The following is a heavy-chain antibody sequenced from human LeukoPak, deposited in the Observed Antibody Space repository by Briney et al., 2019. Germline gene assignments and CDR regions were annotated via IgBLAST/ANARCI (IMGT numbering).Heavy chain of an antibody. Sequence: GGSLRLSCAASGFTFSSYGMHWVRQAPGKGLEWVAVIWYDGSNKYYADSVKGRFTISRDNSKNTLYLQMNSLRAEDTAVYYCAKEGGSYGTSFDYWGQGTLVTVSS. J-gene: IGHJ4*02. V-gene: IGHV3-33*06. D-gene: IGHD5-18*01. CDR2: IWYDGSNK. CDR1: GFTFSSYG. CDR3: AKEGGSYGTSFDY.